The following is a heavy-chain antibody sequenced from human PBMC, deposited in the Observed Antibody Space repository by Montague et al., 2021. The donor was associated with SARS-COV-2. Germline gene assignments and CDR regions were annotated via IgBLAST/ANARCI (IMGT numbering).Heavy chain of an antibody. D-gene: IGHD6-19*01. J-gene: IGHJ6*02. V-gene: IGHV4-4*07. CDR2: LYTSGST. CDR1: GGSISNYY. CDR3: ARESGYSSGWRYYYGMDV. Sequence: SETLSLTCTVSGGSISNYYWTWIRQPAGKGLEWTGRLYTSGSTTYNPSLKSRVTMSVDTSKNQFSLNVTSVTAADTAIYYCARESGYSSGWRYYYGMDVWGQGTTVTVS.